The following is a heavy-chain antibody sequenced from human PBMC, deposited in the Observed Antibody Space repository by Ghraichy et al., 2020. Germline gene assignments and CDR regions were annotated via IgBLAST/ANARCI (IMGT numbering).Heavy chain of an antibody. J-gene: IGHJ6*02. Sequence: GESLNISCAASGFTFSSYWMSWVRQAPGKGLEWVANIKQDGSEKYYVDSVKGRFTISRDNAKNSLYLQMNSLRAEDTAVYYCAREAGPSGYDSLYYYYYGMDVWGQGTTVTVSS. CDR2: IKQDGSEK. V-gene: IGHV3-7*03. CDR3: AREAGPSGYDSLYYYYYGMDV. D-gene: IGHD5-12*01. CDR1: GFTFSSYW.